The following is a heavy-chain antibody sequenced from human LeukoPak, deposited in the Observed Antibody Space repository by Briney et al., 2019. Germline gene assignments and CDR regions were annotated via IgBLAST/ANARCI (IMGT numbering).Heavy chain of an antibody. CDR3: ARSKRAASKWERVLLWFGDLDY. D-gene: IGHD3-10*01. J-gene: IGHJ4*02. Sequence: GASVKVCCKASGYTFTSYDINWVRQATGQGLDWMGWMNPNSGNTGYAQKFQGRVTMTRNTSISTAYMELSSLRSEDTAVYYCARSKRAASKWERVLLWFGDLDYWGQGTLVTVSS. CDR2: MNPNSGNT. CDR1: GYTFTSYD. V-gene: IGHV1-8*01.